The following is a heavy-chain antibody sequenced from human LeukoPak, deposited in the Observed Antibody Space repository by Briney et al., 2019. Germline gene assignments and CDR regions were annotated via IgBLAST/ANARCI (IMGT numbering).Heavy chain of an antibody. CDR2: ISNSSSHI. CDR3: ARDTRCGYDFTDAFDI. D-gene: IGHD5-12*01. Sequence: PGGPLRLSCAVSGFTFSSYSMNWVRQAPGKGLEWVTSISNSSSHIYYADSEKGRFTISRDNSKNSLYLQMNSLRAEDTAVYYCARDTRCGYDFTDAFDIWGQGTMVTVSS. CDR1: GFTFSSYS. V-gene: IGHV3-21*01. J-gene: IGHJ3*02.